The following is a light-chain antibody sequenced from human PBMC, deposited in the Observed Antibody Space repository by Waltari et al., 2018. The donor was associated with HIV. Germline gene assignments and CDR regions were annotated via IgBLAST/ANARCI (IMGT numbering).Light chain of an antibody. Sequence: DILMTQSPSSLSGPVGDRVNITCRASQGIGNHLAWFQQRPGKAPKSLIYAVSTLQSVVPPTFSGSGSGTDFILAISNLQPEDSATYFCHQYHSYPITFGQGTRLE. J-gene: IGKJ5*01. V-gene: IGKV1-16*01. CDR2: AVS. CDR1: QGIGNH. CDR3: HQYHSYPIT.